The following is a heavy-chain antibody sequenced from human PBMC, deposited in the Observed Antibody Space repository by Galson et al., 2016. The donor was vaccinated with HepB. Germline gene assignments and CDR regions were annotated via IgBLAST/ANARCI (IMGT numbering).Heavy chain of an antibody. Sequence: SVKVSCKASGGTFSNYIITWVRQAPGQGPEWMGGIVPVFGTTNYAQKFQDRVTITADKSTNLAYMELRSLTSEDTAVYYCAKDRNYILQYYFGMDVWGQGTTVTVSS. D-gene: IGHD3-10*01. CDR2: IVPVFGTT. CDR3: AKDRNYILQYYFGMDV. CDR1: GGTFSNYI. V-gene: IGHV1-69*06. J-gene: IGHJ6*02.